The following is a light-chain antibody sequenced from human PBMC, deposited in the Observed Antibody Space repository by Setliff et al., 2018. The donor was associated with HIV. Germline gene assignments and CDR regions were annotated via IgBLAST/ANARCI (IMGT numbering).Light chain of an antibody. CDR1: SSDVGTYNL. Sequence: QSALTQPASVSGSPGQSITISCTGTSSDVGTYNLVSWYQQHPGKAPKLMIYEDSKRPSGVSNGFSGSKSGNTASLKISGLQAEDEADYYCCSYADSTAPVVFGGGTQLTVL. CDR2: EDS. CDR3: CSYADSTAPVV. J-gene: IGLJ2*01. V-gene: IGLV2-23*01.